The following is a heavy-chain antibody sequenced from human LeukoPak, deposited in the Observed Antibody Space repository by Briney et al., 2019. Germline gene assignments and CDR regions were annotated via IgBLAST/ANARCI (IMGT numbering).Heavy chain of an antibody. CDR3: AKDGAYCSGGSCYDFDY. Sequence: PGGSLRLSCAASGFTFSSYGMHWVRQAPGKGLEWVAVISYDGSNKYYADSVKGRFTISRDNSKNTLYLQMNSLRAEDTAVYYCAKDGAYCSGGSCYDFDYWGQGTLVTVSS. V-gene: IGHV3-30*18. J-gene: IGHJ4*02. CDR1: GFTFSSYG. D-gene: IGHD2-15*01. CDR2: ISYDGSNK.